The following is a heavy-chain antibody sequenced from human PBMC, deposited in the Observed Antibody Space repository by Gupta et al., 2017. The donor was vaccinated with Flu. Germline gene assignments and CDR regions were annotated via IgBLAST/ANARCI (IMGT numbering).Heavy chain of an antibody. V-gene: IGHV1-24*01. CDR3: ANRHHTETDDYSDALNI. Sequence: QVQLVQSGAEVKKPGASVKVSCKVSGYTLSKLSIHWVRQAPGGGLEWLGGFDPEEGDSIYSQRFQGSIAMTEDTSTDTAYMELSSLRSDDTAVYYCANRHHTETDDYSDALNIWGQGTMVTVSS. CDR1: GYTLSKLS. J-gene: IGHJ3*02. D-gene: IGHD2-15*01. CDR2: FDPEEGDS.